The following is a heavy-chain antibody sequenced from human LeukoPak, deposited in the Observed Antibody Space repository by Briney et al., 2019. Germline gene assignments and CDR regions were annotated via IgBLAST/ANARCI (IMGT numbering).Heavy chain of an antibody. Sequence: GGSLRLSCAASGLTFSDYYMKWIRQAPGKGLEWVSSISGTGTTIYSADSVRGRFTVSRDNARNSLFLQMNSLRADDTAVYYCAVQITMIVVVPYFEYWGQGALVTASP. V-gene: IGHV3-11*04. CDR1: GLTFSDYY. CDR3: AVQITMIVVVPYFEY. CDR2: ISGTGTTI. J-gene: IGHJ4*02. D-gene: IGHD3-22*01.